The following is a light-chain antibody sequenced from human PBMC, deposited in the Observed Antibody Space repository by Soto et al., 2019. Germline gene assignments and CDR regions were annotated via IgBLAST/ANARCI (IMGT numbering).Light chain of an antibody. J-gene: IGKJ2*01. V-gene: IGKV1-5*01. CDR2: DGY. Sequence: DIRMTQSPSTLSASVGDRVTITCRASQTINSKLAWYQKKPGQAPKLLIFDGYNLESGVPSRFSGCGSGTEFTLSIGSLQPDDFATYYCQQYETYFRYTFGQGTKLDIK. CDR1: QTINSK. CDR3: QQYETYFRYT.